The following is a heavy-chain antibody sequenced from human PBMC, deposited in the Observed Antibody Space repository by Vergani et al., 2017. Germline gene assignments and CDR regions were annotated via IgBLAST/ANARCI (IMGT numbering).Heavy chain of an antibody. CDR3: TTDXRYCGDGSCYWLRDHHYYGMDV. J-gene: IGHJ6*02. CDR1: GFSFRNAW. V-gene: IGHV3-15*07. Sequence: ELQLVESVGGILKPGGSLRLSCVASGFSFRNAWMNWVRRTPGKGLEWVGRIKSTFDRGTTDYAAAVKGRFTISRDDSKNTLFLQMNGLKTEDIGVYYCTTDXRYCGDGSCYWLRDHHYYGMDVWGQGTTVTVSS. CDR2: IKSTFDRGTT. D-gene: IGHD2-21*01.